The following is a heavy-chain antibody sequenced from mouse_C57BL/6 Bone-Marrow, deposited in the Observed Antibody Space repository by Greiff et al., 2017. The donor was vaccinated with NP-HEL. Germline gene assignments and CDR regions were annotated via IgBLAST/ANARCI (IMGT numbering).Heavy chain of an antibody. D-gene: IGHD1-1*01. CDR1: GYTFTSYW. CDR3: ARHYGKRGSFDY. CDR2: IYPGSGST. J-gene: IGHJ2*01. V-gene: IGHV1-55*01. Sequence: QVQLQQPGAELVKPGASVKMSCKASGYTFTSYWITWVKQRPGQGLEWIGDIYPGSGSTNYNEKFKSKATLTVDTSSSTAYMQLSSLTSEDSAVYYCARHYGKRGSFDYWGQGTTLTVSS.